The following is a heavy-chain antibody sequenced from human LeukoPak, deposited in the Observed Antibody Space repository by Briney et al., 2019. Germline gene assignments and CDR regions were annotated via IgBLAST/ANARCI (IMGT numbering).Heavy chain of an antibody. Sequence: ASVKVSCKPSGYTFTVYGISWVRQAPGQGGEWMGWISAENGHTNYAQKLQGSVTMTTDTSTGTAYMELTNLKSDDTAVYYCARVGGTYSQMNVWGQGTTVTVSS. CDR2: ISAENGHT. J-gene: IGHJ6*02. CDR3: ARVGGTYSQMNV. D-gene: IGHD3-16*01. CDR1: GYTFTVYG. V-gene: IGHV1-18*01.